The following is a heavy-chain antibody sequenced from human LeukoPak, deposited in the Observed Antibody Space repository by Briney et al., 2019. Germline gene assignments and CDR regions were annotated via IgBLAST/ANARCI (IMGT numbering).Heavy chain of an antibody. D-gene: IGHD3-10*01. CDR1: GYIFTNYT. V-gene: IGHV1-3*01. Sequence: ASVKVSCKASGYIFTNYTMHWVRQAPGQRHEWMGRINAGNGDTKHSQKFQGRVTITRDTSASTAYMELSSLRSDDTAVYYCARDFISYYGEYTSSGDAFDIWGQGTMVTVSS. J-gene: IGHJ3*02. CDR3: ARDFISYYGEYTSSGDAFDI. CDR2: INAGNGDT.